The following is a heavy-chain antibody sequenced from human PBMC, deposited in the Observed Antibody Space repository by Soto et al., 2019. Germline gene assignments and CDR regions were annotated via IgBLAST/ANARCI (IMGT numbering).Heavy chain of an antibody. CDR2: INPNSGGT. CDR3: ARDPGTGWNYVDY. D-gene: IGHD1-1*01. J-gene: IGHJ4*02. V-gene: IGHV1-2*02. CDR1: GYTFTGYY. Sequence: ASVKVSCKASGYTFTGYYMHWVRRAPGQGLEWMGWINPNSGGTNYAQKFQGRVTMTRDTSISTAYMELSRLRSDDTAVYYCARDPGTGWNYVDYWGQGTMVTVYS.